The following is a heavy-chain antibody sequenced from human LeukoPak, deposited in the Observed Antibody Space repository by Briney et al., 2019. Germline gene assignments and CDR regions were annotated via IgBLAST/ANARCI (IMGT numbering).Heavy chain of an antibody. CDR2: INHSGST. Sequence: SETLSLTCAVYGGSFSVYYWSWIRQPPGKGLECIGEINHSGSTNYSTSLKSRVTISVDKSKNQFSLKLSSVTTADTAVYYCAGTPYDILTGYYKGQGAFDIWGQGTMVTVSS. CDR1: GGSFSVYY. CDR3: AGTPYDILTGYYKGQGAFDI. V-gene: IGHV4-34*01. J-gene: IGHJ3*02. D-gene: IGHD3-9*01.